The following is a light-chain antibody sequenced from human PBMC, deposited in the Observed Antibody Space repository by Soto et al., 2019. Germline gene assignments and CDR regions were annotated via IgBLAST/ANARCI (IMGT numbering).Light chain of an antibody. V-gene: IGLV2-14*01. CDR3: SSYTTSTTQV. CDR1: SSDVGSYNY. J-gene: IGLJ2*01. CDR2: EVR. Sequence: QSALTQPASVSGSPGQSITISCTGTSSDVGSYNYVSWYQQHPGKAPKLMIYEVRNRPSGVSDRFAGYKSGKTASLTIFGRQAEDEADYYCSSYTTSTTQVFGGGTKLTVL.